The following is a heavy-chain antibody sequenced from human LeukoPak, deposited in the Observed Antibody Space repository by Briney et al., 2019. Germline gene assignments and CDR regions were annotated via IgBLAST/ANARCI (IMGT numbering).Heavy chain of an antibody. D-gene: IGHD3-10*01. V-gene: IGHV4-39*01. J-gene: IGHJ4*02. Sequence: PSETLSLTCTVSGGSISGSSYYWGWIRQPPGKGLEWIGSIYYSGSTYYNPSLKSRVTISVDTSKNQFSLKLSSVTAADTAVYYCARRRYGSGRSGTGDYWGQGTLVTVSS. CDR1: GGSISGSSYY. CDR3: ARRRYGSGRSGTGDY. CDR2: IYYSGST.